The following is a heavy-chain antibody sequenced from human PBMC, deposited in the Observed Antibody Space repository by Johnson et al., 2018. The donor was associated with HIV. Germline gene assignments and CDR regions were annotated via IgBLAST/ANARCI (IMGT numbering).Heavy chain of an antibody. CDR1: GFTVSSNY. J-gene: IGHJ3*02. D-gene: IGHD3-10*01. V-gene: IGHV3-23*04. CDR2: ISGSGGST. Sequence: VQLVESGGGLVQPGGSLRLSCAAFGFTVSSNYMSWVRQAPGKGLEWVSAISGSGGSTYYADFVKGGFTISRDNSKTTLYLQMNSRSAEDTAGDYCAKNPGWFGEPGDAFDIWGQGTMVTVS. CDR3: AKNPGWFGEPGDAFDI.